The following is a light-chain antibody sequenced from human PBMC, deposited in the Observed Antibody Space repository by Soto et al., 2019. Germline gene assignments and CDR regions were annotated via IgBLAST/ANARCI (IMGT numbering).Light chain of an antibody. CDR3: QQYNSYSPT. CDR1: QSISSW. V-gene: IGKV1-5*01. CDR2: GAS. J-gene: IGKJ4*01. Sequence: DIQMTQSPSTLSASVGDRVTITCRASQSISSWLAWYQQKPGKAPKLLIYGASSLESGVPSRFSGSGSGTEFTLTISSLQPDDFAPYYCQQYNSYSPTFGGGTKVEIK.